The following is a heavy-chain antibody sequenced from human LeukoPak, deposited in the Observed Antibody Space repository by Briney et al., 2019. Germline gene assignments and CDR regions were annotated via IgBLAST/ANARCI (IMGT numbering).Heavy chain of an antibody. D-gene: IGHD4-17*01. J-gene: IGHJ4*02. V-gene: IGHV3-7*01. CDR3: ARDYGDYEYYFDY. CDR1: GSTFSSYW. Sequence: GGSLRLSCAASGSTFSSYWMSWVRQAPGKGLEWVANIKQDGSEKYYVDSVKGRFTISRDNAKNSLYLQMNSLRAKDTAVYYCARDYGDYEYYFDYWGQGTLVTVSS. CDR2: IKQDGSEK.